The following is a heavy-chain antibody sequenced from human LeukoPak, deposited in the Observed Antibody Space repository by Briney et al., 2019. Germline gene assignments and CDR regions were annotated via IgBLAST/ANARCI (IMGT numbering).Heavy chain of an antibody. CDR2: IRYDGSNK. D-gene: IGHD6-19*01. J-gene: IGHJ6*03. V-gene: IGHV3-30*02. CDR1: GFTFSSYG. Sequence: GGSLRLSCAASGFTFSSYGMHWVRQAPGKGLEWVAFIRYDGSNKYYADSVKGRFTISRDNSKNTLYLLMNSLRAEDTALYYCAKGGIAVTSTSVYYYMDVWGKGTTVTISS. CDR3: AKGGIAVTSTSVYYYMDV.